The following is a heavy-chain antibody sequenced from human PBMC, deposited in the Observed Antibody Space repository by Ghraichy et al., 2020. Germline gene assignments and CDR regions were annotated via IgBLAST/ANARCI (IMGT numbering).Heavy chain of an antibody. V-gene: IGHV3-11*01. CDR1: GFTFSDYY. CDR3: AREVVRGVTVNHFDC. J-gene: IGHJ4*02. Sequence: GGSLRLSCAASGFTFSDYYMSWIRQAPGKGLEWVSYISLSGSTIYYADSVKGRFTISRDNAKNSLYLQMNSLRAEDTAMYYCAREVVRGVTVNHFDCWGQGTLVTVSS. CDR2: ISLSGSTI. D-gene: IGHD3-10*01.